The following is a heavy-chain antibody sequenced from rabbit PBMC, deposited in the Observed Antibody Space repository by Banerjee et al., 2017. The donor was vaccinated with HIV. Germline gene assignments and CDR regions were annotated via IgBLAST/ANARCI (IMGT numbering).Heavy chain of an antibody. J-gene: IGHJ4*01. Sequence: QEQLVESGGGLVQPEGSLTLTCTASGFSFSSTYYMCWVRQAPGKGLEWIACIYAGSSGSTYYASWAKGRFTISKTSSTTVTLQMTSLTAADTATYFCARTSSSGYYDLDLWGPGTLVTVS. CDR1: GFSFSSTYY. D-gene: IGHD1-1*01. V-gene: IGHV1S45*01. CDR2: IYAGSSGST. CDR3: ARTSSSGYYDLDL.